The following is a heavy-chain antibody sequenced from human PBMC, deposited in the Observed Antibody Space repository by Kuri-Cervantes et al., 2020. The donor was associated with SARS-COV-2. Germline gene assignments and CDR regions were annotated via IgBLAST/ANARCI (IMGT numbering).Heavy chain of an antibody. D-gene: IGHD5-12*01. CDR3: ARWGGYDVGAFDI. Sequence: LRLSCTVSGGSISSGEYYWSWIRQPPGKGLEWIGYIYYSGSTYYNPSLKSRVTISVDTSKNQFSLSLSSVTAADTAVYYCARWGGYDVGAFDIWGQGTMVTVSS. CDR2: IYYSGST. V-gene: IGHV4-30-4*08. CDR1: GGSISSGEYY. J-gene: IGHJ3*02.